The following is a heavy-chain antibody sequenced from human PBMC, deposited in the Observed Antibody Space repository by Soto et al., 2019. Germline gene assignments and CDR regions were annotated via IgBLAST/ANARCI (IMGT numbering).Heavy chain of an antibody. CDR2: VKTTSERGTT. V-gene: IGHV3-15*06. Sequence: GGSLRLSGAASGFSFSDAWISWVRQIPWKGLEWVGRVKTTSERGTTNYAAPVLGRFTVSRDDSKNTLYLQMDALRAEDTAVYYCTTAGTRVGYTGSYCGQGTQVTVSS. J-gene: IGHJ4*02. D-gene: IGHD5-12*01. CDR1: GFSFSDAW. CDR3: TTAGTRVGYTGSY.